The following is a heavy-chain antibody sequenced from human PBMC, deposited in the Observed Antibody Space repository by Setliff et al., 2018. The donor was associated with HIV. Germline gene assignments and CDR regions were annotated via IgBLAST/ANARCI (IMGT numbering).Heavy chain of an antibody. D-gene: IGHD6-25*01. CDR3: ARGYGAAGGGY. V-gene: IGHV4-59*08. J-gene: IGHJ4*02. CDR1: GGSISEYY. Sequence: PSETLSLTCTVSGGSISEYYWSWIRQPPGKGLEWIGYIDYSGSTNYNTSLRSRVTISVDTSKNLFSLKLSYVTAADTALYYCARGYGAAGGGYWGQGTLVTVSS. CDR2: IDYSGST.